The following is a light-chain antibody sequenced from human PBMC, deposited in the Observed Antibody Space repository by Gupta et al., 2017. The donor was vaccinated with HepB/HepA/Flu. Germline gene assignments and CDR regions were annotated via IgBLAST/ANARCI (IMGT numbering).Light chain of an antibody. CDR3: QAWDSSTVV. Sequence: SIELTHPLSVSVFPGQPASITCSGDKLGNKYVSWYQQKPGQSPLLVIYQDTKRPSGIPERFSGSNSGNTATLSISETQAMDKADCYCQAWDSSTVVFGGGTKLTVL. CDR2: QDT. V-gene: IGLV3-1*01. CDR1: KLGNKY. J-gene: IGLJ2*01.